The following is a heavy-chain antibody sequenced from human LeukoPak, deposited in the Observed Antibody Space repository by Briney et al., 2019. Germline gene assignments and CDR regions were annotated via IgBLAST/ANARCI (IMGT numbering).Heavy chain of an antibody. V-gene: IGHV3-64*01. CDR2: ISSNGGST. D-gene: IGHD2/OR15-2a*01. CDR3: AREDPSMVNWFDP. CDR1: GFTFSSYA. J-gene: IGHJ5*02. Sequence: PGGSLRLSCAASGFTFSSYAMHWVRQAPGKGLEYVSAISSNGGSTYYANSVKGRFTISRGNSKNTLYLQMGSLRAEDMAVYYCAREDPSMVNWFDPWGQGTLVTVSS.